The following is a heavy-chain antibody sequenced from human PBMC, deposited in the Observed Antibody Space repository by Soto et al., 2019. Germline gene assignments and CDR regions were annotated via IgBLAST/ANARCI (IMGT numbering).Heavy chain of an antibody. Sequence: ASVKVSCKVSGYALTDLSMHWVRQAPGKGLEWMGGFDPEDGETIHAQKFQGRVTMTEDTSTGTAYMELSSLGSEDTAVYYCAGRFWDILANWFDPWGEGTLVTVSS. CDR2: FDPEDGET. D-gene: IGHD3-3*01. CDR1: GYALTDLS. CDR3: AGRFWDILANWFDP. J-gene: IGHJ5*02. V-gene: IGHV1-24*01.